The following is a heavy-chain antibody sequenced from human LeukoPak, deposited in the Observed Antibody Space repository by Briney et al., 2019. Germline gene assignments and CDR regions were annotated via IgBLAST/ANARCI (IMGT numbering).Heavy chain of an antibody. V-gene: IGHV4-30-4*08. D-gene: IGHD5-18*01. J-gene: IGHJ4*02. CDR2: IYYSGST. Sequence: SETLSLTCTVSGGSISSGDYYWSWIRQPPGKGLEWIGYIYYSGSTYYNPFLKSRVTISVDTSKNQFSLKLSSVTAADTAVYYCARVGGGYSYGVWGQGTLVTVSS. CDR1: GGSISSGDYY. CDR3: ARVGGGYSYGV.